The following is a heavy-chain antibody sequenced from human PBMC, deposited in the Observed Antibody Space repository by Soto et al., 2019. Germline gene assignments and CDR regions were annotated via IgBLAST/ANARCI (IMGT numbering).Heavy chain of an antibody. D-gene: IGHD6-19*01. Sequence: RGSLRLSCAASGFTFSSYWMHWVRQAPGKGLVWVSRIHHDGKTTTYADSVKGRFTISRDNAKNTLYLQMSSLRVEDTAFYYCVAVAYSSGWNSLDYWGRGTLVTVSS. V-gene: IGHV3-74*01. CDR1: GFTFSSYW. J-gene: IGHJ4*02. CDR3: VAVAYSSGWNSLDY. CDR2: IHHDGKTT.